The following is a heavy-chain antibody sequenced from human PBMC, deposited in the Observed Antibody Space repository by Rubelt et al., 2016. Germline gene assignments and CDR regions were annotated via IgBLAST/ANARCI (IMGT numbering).Heavy chain of an antibody. CDR1: RGSISSSNDY. V-gene: IGHV4-39*01. CDR2: ISHSGTT. Sequence: QLQLQESGPGLVKPSETLSLTCTVSRGSISSSNDYWGWIRQPPGKGLEWIGSISHSGTTYYNPSLKSRVAVSLDTSKNHFSLKLTSVTAADTAVYHCARHVPPDYWGQGILVTVSS. CDR3: ARHVPPDY. J-gene: IGHJ4*02.